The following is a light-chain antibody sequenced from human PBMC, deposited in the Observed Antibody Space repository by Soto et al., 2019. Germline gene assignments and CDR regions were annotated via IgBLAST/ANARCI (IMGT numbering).Light chain of an antibody. CDR3: QQFASYPLT. CDR1: QSVSSY. J-gene: IGKJ4*01. CDR2: DAS. Sequence: EIVFTQSPATLSLSPGERATLSCRASQSVSSYLAWYQQEPGQAPRLLIYDASNRATGIPDRFSGGGSGTDFTLTISRLEPEDFAVYYCQQFASYPLTFGGGTKVDI. V-gene: IGKV3-11*01.